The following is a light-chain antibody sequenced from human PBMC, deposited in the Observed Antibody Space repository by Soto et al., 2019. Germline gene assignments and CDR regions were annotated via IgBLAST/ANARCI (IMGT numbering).Light chain of an antibody. J-gene: IGKJ1*01. CDR1: QSVSSN. Sequence: EIVMTQSPATLSVSPGERATLSCRASQSVSSNLAWDQQKPGQAPRLLIYGASTRATGIPARFSGSGSGTEFTLTISSLQSEDFAVYYCQQYNNRPPWTFRQGTKVEIK. V-gene: IGKV3-15*01. CDR3: QQYNNRPPWT. CDR2: GAS.